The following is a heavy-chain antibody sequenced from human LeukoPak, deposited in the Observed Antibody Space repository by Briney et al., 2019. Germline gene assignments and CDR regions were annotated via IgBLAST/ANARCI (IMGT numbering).Heavy chain of an antibody. CDR3: AKEIGDFSGFDY. CDR1: GFSFSTYG. D-gene: IGHD3-10*01. CDR2: ISPDGSGK. Sequence: GGSLRPSCTASGFSFSTYGMHWVRQAPGKGLEWVAVISPDGSGKHYVDSVKGRFTISRDNSKDTLYLQMNSLRAEDTAVYYCAKEIGDFSGFDYWGQGTLVTVSS. J-gene: IGHJ4*02. V-gene: IGHV3-30*18.